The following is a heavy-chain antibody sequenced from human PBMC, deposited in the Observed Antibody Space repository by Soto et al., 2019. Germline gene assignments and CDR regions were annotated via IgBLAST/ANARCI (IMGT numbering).Heavy chain of an antibody. V-gene: IGHV3-33*01. Sequence: GGSLRLSCAASGFTFSSYGMHWVRQAPGKGLEWVAVIWYDGSNKYYADSVKGRFTISRDNSKNTLYLQMNSLRAEDTAVYYCAREDDGYRAFDIWGQGTMVTVSS. CDR3: AREDDGYRAFDI. CDR2: IWYDGSNK. D-gene: IGHD1-1*01. CDR1: GFTFSSYG. J-gene: IGHJ3*02.